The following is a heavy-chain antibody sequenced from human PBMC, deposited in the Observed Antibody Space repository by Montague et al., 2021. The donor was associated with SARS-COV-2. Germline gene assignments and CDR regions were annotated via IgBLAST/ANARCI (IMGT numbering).Heavy chain of an antibody. Sequence: CAISGDSVSSNSATWNWVRQSPSGGLEWLGGTYYRSKWYNDYAVSVRGRVTINPDTSKNQFSLQLNSVTPEGTAIYYCTSRREGNYNVMDVWGQGTTVTVSS. D-gene: IGHD3-10*01. CDR2: TYYRSKWYN. J-gene: IGHJ6*01. CDR3: TSRREGNYNVMDV. CDR1: GDSVSSNSAT. V-gene: IGHV6-1*01.